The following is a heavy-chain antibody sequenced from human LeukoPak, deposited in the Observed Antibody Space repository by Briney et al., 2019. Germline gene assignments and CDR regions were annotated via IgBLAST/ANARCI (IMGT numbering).Heavy chain of an antibody. D-gene: IGHD6-19*01. CDR2: ISGDGRST. Sequence: GGSLRLSCAASGFTFSSYEMNWGRQAPGKGLEWVSLISGDGRSTYYADSVKGRFTISRDNSKNSLYLQMNSLRTRDTTFYYCAKDIVEGSAWYQGLDYWGQGTLVTVSS. CDR3: AKDIVEGSAWYQGLDY. J-gene: IGHJ4*02. V-gene: IGHV3-43*02. CDR1: GFTFSSYE.